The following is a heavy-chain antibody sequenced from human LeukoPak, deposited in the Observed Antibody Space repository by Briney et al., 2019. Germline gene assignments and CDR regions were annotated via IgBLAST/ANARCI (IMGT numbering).Heavy chain of an antibody. D-gene: IGHD6-13*01. Sequence: PGGSLRLSCAASGFTIGDYAMHWVRQAPGKGLEWVSTISWDGGTIGYADSVKGRFTISRDNAKNSLYLQMNSLRAEDTAAYYCARVLDPPSTRSSWYLGGDYYGMDVWGQGPTVTVSS. J-gene: IGHJ6*02. CDR3: ARVLDPPSTRSSWYLGGDYYGMDV. CDR1: GFTIGDYA. V-gene: IGHV3-9*01. CDR2: ISWDGGTI.